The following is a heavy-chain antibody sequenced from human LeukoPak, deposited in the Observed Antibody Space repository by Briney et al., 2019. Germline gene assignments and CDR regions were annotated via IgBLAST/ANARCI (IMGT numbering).Heavy chain of an antibody. V-gene: IGHV3-7*01. D-gene: IGHD6-19*01. CDR1: GFTFSSYW. CDR2: IKQDGSEK. J-gene: IGHJ4*02. Sequence: GGSLRLSCAASGFTFSSYWMSWVRQAPGKGLEWVANIKQDGSEKYYVDSVKGRFTISRDNAKNSLYLQMNSLRAEDTAVYYCASFSSGLPKYYFDYWGQGTLVTVSS. CDR3: ASFSSGLPKYYFDY.